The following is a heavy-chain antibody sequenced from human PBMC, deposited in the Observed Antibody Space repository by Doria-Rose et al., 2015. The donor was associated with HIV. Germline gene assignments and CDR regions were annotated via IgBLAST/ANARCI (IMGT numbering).Heavy chain of an antibody. CDR1: GGSLSGYY. CDR3: AWSSSPSNWFDP. Sequence: TCAVYGGSLSGYYWRWIRQSPGRGLEWIGGINHTGSTTYNPSLKSRVSISLDKSKSQFSLRLTSVTAADTAVYYCAWSSSPSNWFDPWGQGTLVTVAS. V-gene: IGHV4-34*01. CDR2: INHTGST. D-gene: IGHD3-3*01. J-gene: IGHJ5*02.